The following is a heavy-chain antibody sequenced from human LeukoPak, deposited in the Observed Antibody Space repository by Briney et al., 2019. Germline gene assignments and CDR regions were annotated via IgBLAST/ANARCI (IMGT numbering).Heavy chain of an antibody. V-gene: IGHV3-23*01. J-gene: IGHJ5*01. CDR3: ARVGREVRGVIITVGWFDS. CDR2: ITGSGGST. D-gene: IGHD3-10*01. Sequence: PGGSLRLSCAASGFIFSSYAMSWVRQAPGKGLEWVSTITGSGGSTYYADSVKGRFTISRDNSKNTLSLQMNSLRAEDTAVYYCARVGREVRGVIITVGWFDSWGQGTLVTVSS. CDR1: GFIFSSYA.